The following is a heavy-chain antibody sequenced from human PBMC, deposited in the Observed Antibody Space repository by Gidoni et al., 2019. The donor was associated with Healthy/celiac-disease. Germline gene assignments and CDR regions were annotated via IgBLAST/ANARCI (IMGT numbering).Heavy chain of an antibody. CDR1: GGSISSYY. CDR2: IYYSGST. V-gene: IGHV4-59*01. CDR3: ARADTAYPYDSSYYYYGMDV. J-gene: IGHJ6*02. D-gene: IGHD3-22*01. Sequence: QVQLQESGPGLVKPSETLSLTCTVSGGSISSYYWSWIRQPPGKGLEWIGYIYYSGSTNYNPSLKSRVTISVDTSKNQFSLKLSSVTAADTAVYYCARADTAYPYDSSYYYYGMDVWGQGTTVTVSS.